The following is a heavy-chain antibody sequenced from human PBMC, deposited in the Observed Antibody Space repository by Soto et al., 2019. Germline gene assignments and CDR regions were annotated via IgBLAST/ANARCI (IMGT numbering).Heavy chain of an antibody. CDR3: ARGVTMVRGVIHTPYFDY. D-gene: IGHD3-10*01. CDR1: GGSISSGGYY. CDR2: IYYSGST. V-gene: IGHV4-31*03. J-gene: IGHJ4*02. Sequence: QVQLQESGPGLVKPSQTLSLTCTVSGGSISSGGYYWSWIRQHPGKGLEWIGYIYYSGSTYYNPFIESGVTISVDTSKKQYSLKLSSVTAADTAVYYWARGVTMVRGVIHTPYFDYWGQGTLVTVSS.